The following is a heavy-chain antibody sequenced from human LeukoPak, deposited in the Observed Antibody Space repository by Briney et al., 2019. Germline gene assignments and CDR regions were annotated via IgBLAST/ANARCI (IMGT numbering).Heavy chain of an antibody. J-gene: IGHJ1*01. CDR2: IYYSGST. Sequence: PSETLSLTCTVSGGSISSYYWSWIRQPPGKGLEWIGYIYYSGSTNYNPSLKSRVTISVDTSKSQFSLKLSSVTAADTAVYYCARSDSSGYSLMEHWGQGTLVTVSS. CDR3: ARSDSSGYSLMEH. CDR1: GGSISSYY. D-gene: IGHD3-22*01. V-gene: IGHV4-59*01.